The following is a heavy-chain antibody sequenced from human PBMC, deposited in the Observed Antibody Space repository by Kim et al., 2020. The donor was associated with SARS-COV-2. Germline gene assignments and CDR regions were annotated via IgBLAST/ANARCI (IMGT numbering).Heavy chain of an antibody. CDR3: ARDLSGGGYNWGYWYFDL. Sequence: SVKVSCKASGGTFSSYAISWVRQAPGQGLEWMGGIIPIFGTANYAQKFQGRVTITADESTSTAYMELSSLRSEDTAVYYCARDLSGGGYNWGYWYFDLWGRGTLVTVSS. V-gene: IGHV1-69*13. CDR1: GGTFSSYA. J-gene: IGHJ2*01. D-gene: IGHD5-12*01. CDR2: IIPIFGTA.